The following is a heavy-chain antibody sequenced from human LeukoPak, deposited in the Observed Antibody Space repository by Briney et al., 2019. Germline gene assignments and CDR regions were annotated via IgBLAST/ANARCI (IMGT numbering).Heavy chain of an antibody. J-gene: IGHJ6*02. CDR2: ISWDGGST. CDR1: GFTFDDYA. D-gene: IGHD3-9*01. CDR3: AKDIVREHYDILTGYYTAPYYYGMDV. V-gene: IGHV3-43*02. Sequence: PGGSLRLSCAASGFTFDDYAMHWVRQAPGKGLEWVSLISWDGGSTYYADSVNGRFTISRDNGKNSLYLQMNRLRTEDTALYYCAKDIVREHYDILTGYYTAPYYYGMDVWGQGTTVTVSS.